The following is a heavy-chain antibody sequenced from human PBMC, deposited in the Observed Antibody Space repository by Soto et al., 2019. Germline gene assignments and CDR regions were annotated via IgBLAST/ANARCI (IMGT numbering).Heavy chain of an antibody. J-gene: IGHJ4*02. CDR3: VHSRVQIFDF. V-gene: IGHV2-5*02. Sequence: QITLKESGPTLVKPTQTLTLTCTFSGFSLSTNGEGVGWIRQPPGKALEWLALVYWDDDKRYSPSLKSRLTITKDTSKNQVVLTMTNMDPVHTATYYCVHSRVQIFDFWGQGALFTVSS. CDR1: GFSLSTNGEG. CDR2: VYWDDDK.